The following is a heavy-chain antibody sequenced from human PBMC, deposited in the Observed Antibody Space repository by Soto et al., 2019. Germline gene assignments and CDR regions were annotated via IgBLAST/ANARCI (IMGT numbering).Heavy chain of an antibody. CDR3: ATVRLGELSQDY. CDR1: GFTVSSNY. CDR2: IYSGGST. J-gene: IGHJ4*02. Sequence: GGSLRLSCAASGFTVSSNYMSWVRQAPGKGLEWVSIIYSGGSTYYADSVKGRFTISRDNSKNTLFLQMNSLRAEDTAVYYCATVRLGELSQDYWGQGTLVPVSS. D-gene: IGHD3-16*02. V-gene: IGHV3-66*01.